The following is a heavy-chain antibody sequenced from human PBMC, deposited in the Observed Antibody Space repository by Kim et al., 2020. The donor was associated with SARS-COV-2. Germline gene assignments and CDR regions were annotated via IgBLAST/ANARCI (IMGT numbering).Heavy chain of an antibody. J-gene: IGHJ4*02. Sequence: GGSLRLSCAASGFTFSSYSMNWVRQAPGKGLEWVSYISSSSSTIYYADSVKGRFTISRDNAKNSLYLQMNSLRDEDTAVYYCARDPTKEEWELGAYWGQGTLVTVSS. CDR1: GFTFSSYS. CDR2: ISSSSSTI. CDR3: ARDPTKEEWELGAY. D-gene: IGHD1-26*01. V-gene: IGHV3-48*02.